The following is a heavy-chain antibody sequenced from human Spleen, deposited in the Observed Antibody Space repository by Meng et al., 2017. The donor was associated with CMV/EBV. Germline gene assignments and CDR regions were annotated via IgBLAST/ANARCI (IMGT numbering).Heavy chain of an antibody. CDR3: ARDFGAVAVFDY. CDR2: ISSSGSTI. D-gene: IGHD6-19*01. J-gene: IGHJ4*02. Sequence: GESLKISCAASGFTFSDYYMSWIRQAPGKGLEWVSYISSSGSTIYYADSVKGRFTISRDNAKNSLYLQMNSLRAEDTAVYYCARDFGAVAVFDYWGQGTLVTVSS. V-gene: IGHV3-11*04. CDR1: GFTFSDYY.